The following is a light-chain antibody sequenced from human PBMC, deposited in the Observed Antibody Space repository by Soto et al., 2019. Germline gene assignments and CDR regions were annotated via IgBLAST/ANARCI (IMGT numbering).Light chain of an antibody. Sequence: DIPMTQSPSTLSGSVGDRVTSTCRASQTISRWLAWYQQKPGKAPKLLIYEASSLESGLPSRFSGSGSGTDFTLTISILETEYLAAYYCQHRSTWPSWTFGAGTNV. CDR1: QTISRW. J-gene: IGKJ1*01. CDR2: EAS. V-gene: IGKV1-5*01. CDR3: QHRSTWPSWT.